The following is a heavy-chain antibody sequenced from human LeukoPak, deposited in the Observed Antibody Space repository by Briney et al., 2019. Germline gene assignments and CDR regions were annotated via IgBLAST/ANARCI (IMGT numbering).Heavy chain of an antibody. D-gene: IGHD5-18*01. CDR2: IYYSGST. CDR3: ARVDTAMVADY. CDR1: GGSISSYY. V-gene: IGHV4-59*08. J-gene: IGHJ4*02. Sequence: PSETLSLTCTVSGGSISSYYWSWLRQPPGKGLEWIGYIYYSGSTNYNPSLKSRVTISVDTSKNQFSLKLSSVTAADTAVYYCARVDTAMVADYWGQGTLVTVPS.